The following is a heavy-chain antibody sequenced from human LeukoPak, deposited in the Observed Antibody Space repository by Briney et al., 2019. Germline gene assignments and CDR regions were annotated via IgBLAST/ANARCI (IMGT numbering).Heavy chain of an antibody. Sequence: ASVKVSCKASGYTFTGYYMHWVRQAPGQGLEWMGRINPNSGGTNYAQKFQGRVTMTRDTSISTAYMELSRLRSDDTAVYYCARDLDPPPTAIGSAAFDIWGQGTLVTVSS. CDR2: INPNSGGT. CDR3: ARDLDPPPTAIGSAAFDI. CDR1: GYTFTGYY. V-gene: IGHV1-2*06. D-gene: IGHD2-21*02. J-gene: IGHJ3*02.